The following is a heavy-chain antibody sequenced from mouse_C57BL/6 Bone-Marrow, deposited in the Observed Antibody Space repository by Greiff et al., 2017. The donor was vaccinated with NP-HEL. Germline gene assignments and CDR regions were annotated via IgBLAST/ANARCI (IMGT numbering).Heavy chain of an antibody. D-gene: IGHD6-1*01. CDR1: GYTFTDYY. Sequence: SGAELVRPGASVKLSCKASGYTFTDYYINWVKQRPGQGLEWIARIYPGSGNTYYNEKFKGKATLTAEKSSSTAYMQLSSLTSEDSAVYFCARWSLLLMDYWGQGTSVTVSS. CDR2: IYPGSGNT. J-gene: IGHJ4*01. CDR3: ARWSLLLMDY. V-gene: IGHV1-76*01.